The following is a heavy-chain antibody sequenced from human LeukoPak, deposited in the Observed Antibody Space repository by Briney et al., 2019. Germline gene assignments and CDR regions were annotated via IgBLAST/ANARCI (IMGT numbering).Heavy chain of an antibody. CDR1: GFTFSTYA. V-gene: IGHV3-64D*06. Sequence: PGGSLRLSCSAFGFTFSTYAMHWVRQAPGKGLEYVSLISSNGGTTYYADSVKGRFTISRDNSKNTLYLQMSSLRTEDTAVYYCVIPPHYYDSTGDDYWGQGTLVTVSS. CDR3: VIPPHYYDSTGDDY. J-gene: IGHJ4*02. CDR2: ISSNGGTT. D-gene: IGHD3-22*01.